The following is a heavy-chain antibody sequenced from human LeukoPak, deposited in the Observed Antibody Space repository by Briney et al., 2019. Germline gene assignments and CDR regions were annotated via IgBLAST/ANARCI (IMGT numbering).Heavy chain of an antibody. CDR1: GGSFSGYY. Sequence: PSETLSLTCAVYGGSFSGYYWSWIRQPPGKGLEWIGEINHSGSTNYNPSLKSRVTISVDTSKNQFSLKLSSVTAADTAVYYCARALLGIAARRGWFDPWGQGTLVTVSS. CDR3: ARALLGIAARRGWFDP. CDR2: INHSGST. V-gene: IGHV4-34*01. D-gene: IGHD6-6*01. J-gene: IGHJ5*02.